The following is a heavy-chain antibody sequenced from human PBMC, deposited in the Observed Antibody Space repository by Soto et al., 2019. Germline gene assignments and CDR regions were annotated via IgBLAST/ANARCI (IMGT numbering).Heavy chain of an antibody. CDR1: GDSVSSRFW. D-gene: IGHD6-13*01. J-gene: IGHJ4*02. Sequence: SETLSLTCAVSGDSVSSRFWWSWVRQSPGKGLEWIGEIYHSGSANYNPSLKSRVTMSVDNSKNQFSLKLNSVTAADTAVYYCARYNAASGTYYFDYWGQGTLVTVAS. V-gene: IGHV4-4*02. CDR2: IYHSGSA. CDR3: ARYNAASGTYYFDY.